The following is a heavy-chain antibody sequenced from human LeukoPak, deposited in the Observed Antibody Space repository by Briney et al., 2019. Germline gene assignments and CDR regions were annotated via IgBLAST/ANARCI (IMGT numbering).Heavy chain of an antibody. CDR1: GFTFSDYY. D-gene: IGHD3-10*01. CDR2: IKQDGSEK. J-gene: IGHJ6*02. Sequence: GGSLRLSCAASGFTFSDYYMSWIRQAPGKGLEWVANIKQDGSEKYYVDSVKGRFTISRGNAKNSLYLQMNSLRAEDTAVYYCARDARDWRFGELFRMDVWGQGTTVTVSS. CDR3: ARDARDWRFGELFRMDV. V-gene: IGHV3-7*01.